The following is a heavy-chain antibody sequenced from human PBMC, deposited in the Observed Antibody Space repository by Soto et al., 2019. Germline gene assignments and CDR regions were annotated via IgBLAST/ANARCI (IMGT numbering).Heavy chain of an antibody. J-gene: IGHJ5*02. CDR3: ARAPKXSYYYDSSGYYGCWFDP. Sequence: SETLSLTCTVSGGSISSGGYYWSWIRQHPGKGLEWIGYIYYSGSTYYNPSLKSRVTISVDTSKNQFSLKLSSVTAADTAVYYCARAPKXSYYYDSSGYYGCWFDPWGQGTLVTVSS. V-gene: IGHV4-31*03. CDR1: GGSISSGGYY. CDR2: IYYSGST. D-gene: IGHD3-22*01.